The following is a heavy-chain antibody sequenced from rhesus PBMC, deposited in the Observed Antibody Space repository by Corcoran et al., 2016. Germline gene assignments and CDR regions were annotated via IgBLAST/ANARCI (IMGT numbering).Heavy chain of an antibody. J-gene: IGHJ4*01. CDR1: AGPISIGNW. Sequence: QVQLQESGPGLVKPSETLSLTFAVSAGPISIGNWWSWFRQSPGKGLEWIGDISGNDANTYSHPNLQNHVTNSTDTTEDPVSLKVSSVTAADTAVYDCARRPGNNYSNDYWGQGVLVTVSA. D-gene: IGHD5-12*01. V-gene: IGHV4-65*01. CDR2: ISGNDANT. CDR3: ARRPGNNYSNDY.